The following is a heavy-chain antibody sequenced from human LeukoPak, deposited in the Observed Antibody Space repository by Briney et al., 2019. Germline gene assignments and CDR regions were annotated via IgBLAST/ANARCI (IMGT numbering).Heavy chain of an antibody. J-gene: IGHJ4*02. V-gene: IGHV4-4*02. CDR1: GGSISSSNW. Sequence: NPSETLSLTCAVSGGSISSSNWWSWVRQPPGKGLEWIGYIYYSGSTNYNPSLKSRVTISVDTSKNQFSLKLSSVAAADTAVYYCARVIARGSYSLLFDYWGQGTLVTVSS. D-gene: IGHD1-26*01. CDR2: IYYSGST. CDR3: ARVIARGSYSLLFDY.